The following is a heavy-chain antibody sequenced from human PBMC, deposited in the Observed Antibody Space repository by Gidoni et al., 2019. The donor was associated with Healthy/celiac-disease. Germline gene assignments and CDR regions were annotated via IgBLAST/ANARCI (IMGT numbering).Heavy chain of an antibody. D-gene: IGHD1-1*01. V-gene: IGHV3-23*01. CDR2: SSGSGGST. Sequence: GGSLRLSCAASGFTLSSDARSWVRQAPGKGLEWVSASSGSGGSTYYADSVKGRFTISRDNAKNTLYLQMNSLRAEDTAVYYCAKVGAIVPSRNDGLFFDYWGQGTLVTVSS. CDR1: GFTLSSDA. CDR3: AKVGAIVPSRNDGLFFDY. J-gene: IGHJ4*02.